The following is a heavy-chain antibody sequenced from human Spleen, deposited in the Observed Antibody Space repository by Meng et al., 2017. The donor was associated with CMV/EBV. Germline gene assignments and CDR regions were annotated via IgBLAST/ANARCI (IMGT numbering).Heavy chain of an antibody. V-gene: IGHV4-59*01. CDR2: ICNSGSS. J-gene: IGHJ5*02. CDR1: GGSISTYC. CDR3: ARGPRGYSYEKDWFDP. Sequence: SETLSLTCSVSGGSISTYCWSWIRQPPGKGLEWIGDICNSGSSNYNFSLKSRVTISVDTSKNHFSLKLSSVTAADTAVYYCARGPRGYSYEKDWFDPWGQGTLVTVSS. D-gene: IGHD5-18*01.